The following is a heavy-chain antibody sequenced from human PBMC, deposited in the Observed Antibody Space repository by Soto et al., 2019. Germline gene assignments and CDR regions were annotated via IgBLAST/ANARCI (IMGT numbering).Heavy chain of an antibody. CDR3: ARDWSSYYDFWSGYSFG. CDR1: GYTFTGYY. D-gene: IGHD3-3*01. Sequence: GASVKVSCKASGYTFTGYYMHWVRQAPGQGLEWMGWINPNSGGTNYAQKFQGRVTMTRDTSISTAHMELSRLRSDDTAVYYCARDWSSYYDFWSGYSFGWGQGTLVTVSS. CDR2: INPNSGGT. J-gene: IGHJ4*02. V-gene: IGHV1-2*02.